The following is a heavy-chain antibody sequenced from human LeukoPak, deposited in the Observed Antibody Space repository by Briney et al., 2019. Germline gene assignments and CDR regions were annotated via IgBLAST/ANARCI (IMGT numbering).Heavy chain of an antibody. CDR2: INAGNGNT. CDR3: ARGPAGYSSSWHIDY. V-gene: IGHV1-3*01. Sequence: ASVKVSCKASGYTFTSYAMHWVRQAPGQRLEWMGWINAGNGNTKYSQKIQGRVTITRDTSASTAYMELSSLRSEDTAVYYCARGPAGYSSSWHIDYWGQGTLVTVSS. J-gene: IGHJ4*02. D-gene: IGHD6-13*01. CDR1: GYTFTSYA.